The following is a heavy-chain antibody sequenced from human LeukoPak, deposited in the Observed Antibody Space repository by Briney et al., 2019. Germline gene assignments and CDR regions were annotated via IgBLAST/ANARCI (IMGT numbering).Heavy chain of an antibody. J-gene: IGHJ4*02. CDR1: GFTFSSYE. D-gene: IGHD4-11*01. V-gene: IGHV3-48*03. Sequence: PGGSLRLSCAASGFTFSSYEMNRVRQAPGKGLEWVSYISGSGSIIYYADSVKGRFTISRDNAKNSLYLQMNSLRAEDTAVYYCATRTRTTVPFDYWGQGTLVTVSS. CDR2: ISGSGSII. CDR3: ATRTRTTVPFDY.